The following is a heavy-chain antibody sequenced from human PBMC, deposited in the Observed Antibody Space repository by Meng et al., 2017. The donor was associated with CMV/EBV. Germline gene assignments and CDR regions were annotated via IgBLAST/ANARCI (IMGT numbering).Heavy chain of an antibody. J-gene: IGHJ4*02. CDR2: IYYSVST. V-gene: IGHV4-30-4*01. D-gene: IGHD3-3*01. Sequence: WCPGMVKLSRAPSPTCTVSGAPNPSGDNYWSRISQPPGKGLGCIGYIYYSVSTYYNPSLKSRVTISVDTSKNQSSLKLSSVTAADTAVYYCARDNRRGGVDYWGQGTLVTVSS. CDR3: ARDNRRGGVDY. CDR1: GAPNPSGDNY.